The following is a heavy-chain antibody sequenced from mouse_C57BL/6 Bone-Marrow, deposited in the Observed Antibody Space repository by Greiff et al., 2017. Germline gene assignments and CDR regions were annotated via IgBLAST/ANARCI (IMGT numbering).Heavy chain of an antibody. V-gene: IGHV1-19*01. D-gene: IGHD1-1*01. CDR2: INPYNGGT. Sequence: EVQLQQSGPVLVKPGASVKMSCKASGYTFTDYYMNWVKQSHGKSLEWIGVINPYNGGTSYNQKFKGKATLTVDKSSSTAYMELNSLTSEDSAVYYCARRDYYGSSPRAMDYWGQGTSVTVSS. CDR1: GYTFTDYY. CDR3: ARRDYYGSSPRAMDY. J-gene: IGHJ4*01.